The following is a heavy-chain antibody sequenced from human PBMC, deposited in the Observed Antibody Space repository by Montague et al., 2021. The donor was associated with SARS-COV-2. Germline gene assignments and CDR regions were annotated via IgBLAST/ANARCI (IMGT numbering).Heavy chain of an antibody. V-gene: IGHV3-11*01. J-gene: IGHJ4*02. CDR2: IISSGITI. D-gene: IGHD3-22*01. CDR3: ARDTRYYYDSSGYPDY. Sequence: SLRLSFSASGFTFSDYYMSWIRQAPGQGLEWVSYIISSGITIYYADSVKGRFTISRDNAKNSLYLQMNSLRAEDTAVYYCARDTRYYYDSSGYPDYWGQGTLGSVSS. CDR1: GFTFSDYY.